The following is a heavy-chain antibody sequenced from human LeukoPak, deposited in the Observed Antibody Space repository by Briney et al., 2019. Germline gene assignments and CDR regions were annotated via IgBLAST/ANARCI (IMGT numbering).Heavy chain of an antibody. J-gene: IGHJ6*04. D-gene: IGHD3-10*01. CDR3: AKDQDSYMVRGVIRGYYYYGMDV. Sequence: GRSLRPSCAASGFTFSSYGMHWVRQAPGKGLEWVAVISYDGSNKYYADSVKGRFTISRDNSKNTLYLQMNSLRAEDTAVYYCAKDQDSYMVRGVIRGYYYYGMDVWGKGTTVTVSS. CDR2: ISYDGSNK. V-gene: IGHV3-30*18. CDR1: GFTFSSYG.